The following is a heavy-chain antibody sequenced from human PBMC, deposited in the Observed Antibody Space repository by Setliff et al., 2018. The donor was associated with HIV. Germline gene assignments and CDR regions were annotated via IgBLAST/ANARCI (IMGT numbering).Heavy chain of an antibody. CDR3: ARGEPTILIIPAAFFDY. V-gene: IGHV4-39*01. Sequence: TSETLSLTCTVSGGSINSRSYYWGWIRQPPGNGLEWIGSIYHTGSTYYKPSLKSRVTISVDTSKNQFSLRLSSVAAGDTAVYYCARGEPTILIIPAAFFDYWGQGTLVTVSS. D-gene: IGHD2-2*01. CDR1: GGSINSRSYY. CDR2: IYHTGST. J-gene: IGHJ4*02.